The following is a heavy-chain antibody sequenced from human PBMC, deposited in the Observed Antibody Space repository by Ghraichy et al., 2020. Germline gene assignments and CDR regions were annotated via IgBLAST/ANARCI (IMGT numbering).Heavy chain of an antibody. CDR1: GGSISSSSYY. D-gene: IGHD3-9*01. CDR2: IYYSGST. J-gene: IGHJ6*02. Sequence: SETLSLTCTVSGGSISSSSYYWGWIRQPPGKGLEWIGSIYYSGSTYYNPSLKSRVTISVDTSKNQFSLKLSSVTAADTAVYYCASTRLVITNYYYYGMDVWGQGTTVTVSS. V-gene: IGHV4-39*01. CDR3: ASTRLVITNYYYYGMDV.